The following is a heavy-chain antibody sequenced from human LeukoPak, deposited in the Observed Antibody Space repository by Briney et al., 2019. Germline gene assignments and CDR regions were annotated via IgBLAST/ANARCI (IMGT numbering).Heavy chain of an antibody. Sequence: ASVKVSCKASGYTFTSYYMHWVRQAPGQGLEWMGIINPSGGSTSYAQKFQGRVTMTRDTSTSTVYMELSSLRSEDTAVYYCARGAVRGVIAGNWFDPWGQGTLVTVTS. CDR1: GYTFTSYY. V-gene: IGHV1-46*01. CDR2: INPSGGST. J-gene: IGHJ5*02. CDR3: ARGAVRGVIAGNWFDP. D-gene: IGHD3-10*01.